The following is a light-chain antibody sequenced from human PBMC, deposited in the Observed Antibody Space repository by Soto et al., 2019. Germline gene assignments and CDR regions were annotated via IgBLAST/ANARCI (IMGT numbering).Light chain of an antibody. CDR1: SSDIGGYNY. J-gene: IGLJ2*01. CDR2: DVN. CDR3: NSYAGSNKKV. Sequence: QSALTQPPSASGSPGQSVTISCTGTSSDIGGYNYVSWYQQHPGKAPKLIIYDVNKRPSGVPDRFSGSKSGDTASLTVSGLQAEDEADYYCNSYAGSNKKVFGRGTKVTVL. V-gene: IGLV2-8*01.